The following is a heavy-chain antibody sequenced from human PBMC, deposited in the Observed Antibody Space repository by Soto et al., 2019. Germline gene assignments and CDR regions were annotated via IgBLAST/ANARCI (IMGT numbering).Heavy chain of an antibody. J-gene: IGHJ4*02. V-gene: IGHV3-33*08. D-gene: IGHD3-22*01. CDR1: GFTFSSYG. CDR2: IWYDGSNK. Sequence: GGSLRLSCAASGFTFSSYGIHWVRQAPGKGLEWVAVIWYDGSNKYYADSVKGRFTISRDNSKNTLYLQMNSLRAEDTAVYYCAIQTYYYDSSGYYYDYWGQGTLVTVSS. CDR3: AIQTYYYDSSGYYYDY.